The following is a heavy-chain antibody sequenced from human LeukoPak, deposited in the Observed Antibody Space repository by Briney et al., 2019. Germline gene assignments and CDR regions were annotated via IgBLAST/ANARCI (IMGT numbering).Heavy chain of an antibody. J-gene: IGHJ4*02. D-gene: IGHD5-18*01. CDR2: IFSGGTT. V-gene: IGHV3-53*04. Sequence: PGGSLRLSCAASGFTVSSNYMSWVRQAPGKGLEWVSVIFSGGTTYYADSVKGRFTISRHNSENTLYLQMNSLRGEDTAVYYCARGVLGYSYGFDNWGQGTLVTVSS. CDR1: GFTVSSNY. CDR3: ARGVLGYSYGFDN.